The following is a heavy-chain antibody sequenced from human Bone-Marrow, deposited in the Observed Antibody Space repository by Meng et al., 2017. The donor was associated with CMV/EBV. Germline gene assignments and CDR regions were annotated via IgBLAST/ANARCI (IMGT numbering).Heavy chain of an antibody. CDR2: INPNSGGT. CDR3: AISSTNYYYYGMDV. Sequence: ASVKVSCKASGYTFTGYYMHWVRQAPGQGLEWMGWINPNSGGTNYAQKFQGRVTMTRNTYIRTAYMEMSSLGSEYTAVYYCAISSTNYYYYGMDVWGQGTTVTVSS. J-gene: IGHJ6*02. CDR1: GYTFTGYY. V-gene: IGHV1-2*02. D-gene: IGHD3-10*01.